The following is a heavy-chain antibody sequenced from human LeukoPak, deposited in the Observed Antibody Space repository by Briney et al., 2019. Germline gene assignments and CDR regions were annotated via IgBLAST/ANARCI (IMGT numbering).Heavy chain of an antibody. Sequence: PGGSLRLSCAASGFTFSSYAMSWVRQAPGKGLEWVASIKQDGSEKYYVDSVKGRFTISRDNAKNSLYLQMNSLRAEDTAVYYCARPTNRYYGSSYHYFDYWGQGTLVTVSS. V-gene: IGHV3-7*01. CDR3: ARPTNRYYGSSYHYFDY. J-gene: IGHJ4*02. CDR2: IKQDGSEK. D-gene: IGHD3-10*01. CDR1: GFTFSSYA.